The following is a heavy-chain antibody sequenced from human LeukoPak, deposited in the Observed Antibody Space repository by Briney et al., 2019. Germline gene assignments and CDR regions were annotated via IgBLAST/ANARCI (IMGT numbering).Heavy chain of an antibody. CDR2: IYYSGRT. CDR3: ARVFYGSGSTHYYYYYGMDV. V-gene: IGHV4-61*01. Sequence: SETLSLTCTVSGGSVSSGSYYWSWIRQPPGKGLEWIGYIYYSGRTNYSPSLKSRVTISVDTSKNQFSLKLSSVTAADTAVYYCARVFYGSGSTHYYYYYGMDVWGQGTTVTVSS. D-gene: IGHD3-10*01. J-gene: IGHJ6*02. CDR1: GGSVSSGSYY.